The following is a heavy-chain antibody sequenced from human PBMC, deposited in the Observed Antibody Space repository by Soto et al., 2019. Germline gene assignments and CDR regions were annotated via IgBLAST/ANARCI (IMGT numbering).Heavy chain of an antibody. V-gene: IGHV3-23*01. CDR3: AKDPHSSGWYDAFDI. CDR1: GFTFSSYA. Sequence: EVQLLESGGGLVQPGGSLRLSCAASGFTFSSYAMSWVRQAPGKGLEWVSAISGSGGSTYYADAVKGRFTISRDNSKNSLHLQMNSLRAEDTAVYYCAKDPHSSGWYDAFDIWGQGTMVTVSS. D-gene: IGHD6-19*01. CDR2: ISGSGGST. J-gene: IGHJ3*02.